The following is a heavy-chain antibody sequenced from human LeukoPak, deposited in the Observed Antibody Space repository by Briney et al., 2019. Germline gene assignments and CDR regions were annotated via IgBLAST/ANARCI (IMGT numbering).Heavy chain of an antibody. Sequence: SQTLSLTCAISGDSVSSNSAAWNWIRQSPSRGLEWLGRTYYRSKWYNDYAVSVKSRITINPDTSKNQFSLQLNSVTPEDTAVYYCARANYYDSSGYYLNAEYFQHWGQGTLVTVSS. J-gene: IGHJ1*01. V-gene: IGHV6-1*01. CDR1: GDSVSSNSAA. D-gene: IGHD3-22*01. CDR3: ARANYYDSSGYYLNAEYFQH. CDR2: TYYRSKWYN.